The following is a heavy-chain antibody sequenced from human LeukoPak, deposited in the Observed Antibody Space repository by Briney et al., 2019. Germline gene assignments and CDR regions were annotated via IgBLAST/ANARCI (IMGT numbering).Heavy chain of an antibody. Sequence: GGSLRLSCAASGFTFSSYGMHWVRQAPGKGLEWVAFIRYDGSNKYYADSVKGRFTISRDNSKNTLYLQMNSLRAEDTAVYYCARARIVGGNWFDPWGQGTLVTISS. D-gene: IGHD1-26*01. CDR2: IRYDGSNK. J-gene: IGHJ5*02. CDR3: ARARIVGGNWFDP. CDR1: GFTFSSYG. V-gene: IGHV3-30*02.